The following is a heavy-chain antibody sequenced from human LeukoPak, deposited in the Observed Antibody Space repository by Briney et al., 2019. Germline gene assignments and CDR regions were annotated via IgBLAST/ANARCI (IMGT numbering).Heavy chain of an antibody. CDR3: ASGRDGYNPSADY. Sequence: EASVKVSCKASGGTFSSYAISWVRQAPGQGLEWMGGIIPIFGTANYAQKFQGRVTITADKSTSTAYMELSSLRSEDTAVYYCASGRDGYNPSADYWGQGTLVTVSS. V-gene: IGHV1-69*06. CDR2: IIPIFGTA. CDR1: GGTFSSYA. D-gene: IGHD5-24*01. J-gene: IGHJ4*02.